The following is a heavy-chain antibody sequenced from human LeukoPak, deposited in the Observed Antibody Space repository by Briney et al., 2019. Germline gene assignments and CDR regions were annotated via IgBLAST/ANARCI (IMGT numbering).Heavy chain of an antibody. CDR1: GGSIRSYY. D-gene: IGHD3-9*01. CDR2: MYNSGST. Sequence: SETLSLTCTVSGGSIRSYYWNWIRQPPGKGLEWIGYMYNSGSTNYNPSLKSRVTISVDTSKNQFSLKLSSVTAADTAVYYCARGTLRYFDYWGQGTLVTVSS. CDR3: ARGTLRYFDY. V-gene: IGHV4-59*01. J-gene: IGHJ4*02.